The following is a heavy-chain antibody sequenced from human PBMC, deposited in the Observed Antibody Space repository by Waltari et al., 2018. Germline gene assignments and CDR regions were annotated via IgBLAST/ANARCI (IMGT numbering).Heavy chain of an antibody. V-gene: IGHV1-18*01. CDR2: INTWNCHA. J-gene: IGHJ6*02. Sequence: QVELVQSGSEVKKLGASVKVSCKPSSYTFGKFGLSWVRQAPGQGLEWMGWINTWNCHANVTQKFQSRVTLTRDTSTGTLYMEVSSLRSEDTAVYYCARSPTLGYSYGRDYYYGMDVWGQGTTVTVSS. D-gene: IGHD5-18*01. CDR1: SYTFGKFG. CDR3: ARSPTLGYSYGRDYYYGMDV.